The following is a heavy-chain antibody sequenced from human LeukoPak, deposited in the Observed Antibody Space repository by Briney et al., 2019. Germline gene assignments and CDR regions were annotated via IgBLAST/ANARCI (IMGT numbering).Heavy chain of an antibody. V-gene: IGHV1-69*04. CDR3: ARGPSYDILTGSSGGRFTDY. J-gene: IGHJ4*02. D-gene: IGHD3-9*01. CDR1: GGTFSSYA. CDR2: IIPILGIA. Sequence: SVKVSCKASGGTFSSYAISWVRQAPGQGLEWMGRIIPILGIANYAQKFQGRVTITVDKSTSTAYMELSSLSSEDTAVYYCARGPSYDILTGSSGGRFTDYWGQGTLVTVSS.